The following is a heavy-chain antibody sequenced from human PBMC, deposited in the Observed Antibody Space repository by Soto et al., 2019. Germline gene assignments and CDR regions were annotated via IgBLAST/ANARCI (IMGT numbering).Heavy chain of an antibody. CDR1: GFTFSDHY. CDR3: ARAQKVGVTALDC. CDR2: TRNKADSYTT. Sequence: GGSLRLSCAASGFTFSDHYMDWIHRAPGKGLEWIARTRNKADSYTTEYAASVKGRFTISRDDSKNSLYLQMNSLKTEDTAVYFCARAQKVGVTALDCWGQGTLVTVSS. J-gene: IGHJ4*02. V-gene: IGHV3-72*01. D-gene: IGHD1-26*01.